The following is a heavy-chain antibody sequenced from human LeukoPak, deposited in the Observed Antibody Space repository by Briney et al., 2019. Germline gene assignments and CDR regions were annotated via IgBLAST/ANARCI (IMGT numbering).Heavy chain of an antibody. CDR3: ARAMGIVGATFYYYGMDV. J-gene: IGHJ6*02. CDR1: GYTFTGYY. Sequence: ASVKVSCKASGYTFTGYYMHWVRQAPGQGLERMGWINPNSGGTNYAQKFQGWVTMTRDTSISTAYMELSRLRSDDTAVYYCARAMGIVGATFYYYGMDVWGQGTTVTVSS. V-gene: IGHV1-2*04. CDR2: INPNSGGT. D-gene: IGHD1-26*01.